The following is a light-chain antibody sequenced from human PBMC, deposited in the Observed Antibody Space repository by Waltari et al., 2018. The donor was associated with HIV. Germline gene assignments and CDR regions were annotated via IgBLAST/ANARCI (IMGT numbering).Light chain of an antibody. Sequence: QSALTQPASVSGSPGQPITISCTGTSSDVGGYNYVPWYQQLPGKAPKLMIYEVSNRPSGVSNRFSGSKSGNTASRTISGLQAEDEADYYCSSYTSSTTLVFGGGTKLTVL. CDR1: SSDVGGYNY. CDR3: SSYTSSTTLV. J-gene: IGLJ2*01. CDR2: EVS. V-gene: IGLV2-14*01.